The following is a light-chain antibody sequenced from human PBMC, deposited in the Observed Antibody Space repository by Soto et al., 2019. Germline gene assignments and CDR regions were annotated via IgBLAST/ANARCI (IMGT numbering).Light chain of an antibody. Sequence: EIVLTQSPGTLSLSPGERATLSCRASQRISSSSLAWYKQKPGQAPRLLIYGASSRATGIPDRFSGTGSETEFTLTISRLEPEDFEVYYCQQYDNSPITFGQGTRLEIK. J-gene: IGKJ5*01. CDR3: QQYDNSPIT. V-gene: IGKV3-20*01. CDR2: GAS. CDR1: QRISSSS.